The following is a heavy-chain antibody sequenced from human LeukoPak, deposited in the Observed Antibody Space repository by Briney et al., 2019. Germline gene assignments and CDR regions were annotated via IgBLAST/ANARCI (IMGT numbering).Heavy chain of an antibody. CDR3: AKDRGDLYDSSGFDY. J-gene: IGHJ4*02. CDR2: INPNSGGT. Sequence: GASVKVSCKASGYTFTGYYMHWVRQAPGQGLKWMGWINPNSGGTNYAQKFQGRVTMTRDTSISTAYMELSRLRSDDTAIYYCAKDRGDLYDSSGFDYWGQGTLVTVSS. V-gene: IGHV1-2*02. CDR1: GYTFTGYY. D-gene: IGHD3-22*01.